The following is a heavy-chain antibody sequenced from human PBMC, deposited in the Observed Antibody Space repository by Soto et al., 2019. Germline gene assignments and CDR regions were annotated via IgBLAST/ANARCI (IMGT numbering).Heavy chain of an antibody. V-gene: IGHV3-66*01. J-gene: IGHJ6*03. CDR3: ARDGDYYYYMDV. CDR2: IYSGGST. CDR1: GFTVSSNY. D-gene: IGHD3-3*01. Sequence: GGSLRLSCAASGFTVSSNYMSWVRQAPGKGLEWVSVIYSGGSTYYADSVKGRFTISRDNSKNTLYLQMNSLRAEDTAVYYCARDGDYYYYMDVWGKGTTGTVSS.